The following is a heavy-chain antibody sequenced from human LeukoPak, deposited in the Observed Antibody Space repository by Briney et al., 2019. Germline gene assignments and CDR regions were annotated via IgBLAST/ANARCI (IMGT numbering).Heavy chain of an antibody. Sequence: ASVRVSCKASGYTFTNYGISWVRQAPGQGLEWMGWISAYNGNTNYAQKLQGRVTMTTDTSTSTAYMELRSLRSDDTAVYYCARDYYDSSGYAEYFQHWGQGTLVTVSS. D-gene: IGHD3-22*01. CDR1: GYTFTNYG. V-gene: IGHV1-18*01. CDR2: ISAYNGNT. J-gene: IGHJ1*01. CDR3: ARDYYDSSGYAEYFQH.